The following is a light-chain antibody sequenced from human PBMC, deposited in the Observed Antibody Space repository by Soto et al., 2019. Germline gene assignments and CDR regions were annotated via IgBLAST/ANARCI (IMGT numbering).Light chain of an antibody. CDR2: GAS. CDR1: QSISSNY. CDR3: QHDGSTPPWT. V-gene: IGKV3-20*01. Sequence: DIVWTQFTGTLSLSPGESATLSYRASQSISSNYLAWYQQKPGQGPRLLIFGASSRATGIPDRFSGSGSGTDFTLTISRLEPEDFAVYYCQHDGSTPPWTFGQGTKVDIK. J-gene: IGKJ1*01.